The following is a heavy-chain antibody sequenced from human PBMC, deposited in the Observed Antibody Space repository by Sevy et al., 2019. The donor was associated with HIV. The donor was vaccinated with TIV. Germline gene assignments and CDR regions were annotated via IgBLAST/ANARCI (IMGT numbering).Heavy chain of an antibody. Sequence: GGSLRLSCAASGFTFSGSAMHWVRQASGKGLEWVGRIRSKANSYATAYAASVKGRFTISRDDSKNTAYLQMNSLKTEDTAVYYCTRGSSWYNWFDPWGQGTLATVSS. D-gene: IGHD6-13*01. J-gene: IGHJ5*02. CDR2: IRSKANSYAT. V-gene: IGHV3-73*01. CDR3: TRGSSWYNWFDP. CDR1: GFTFSGSA.